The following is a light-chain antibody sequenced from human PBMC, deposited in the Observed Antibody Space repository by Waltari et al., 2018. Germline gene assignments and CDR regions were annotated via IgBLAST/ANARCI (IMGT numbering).Light chain of an antibody. J-gene: IGKJ3*01. Sequence: EIVLTQSPATLSLSPGERATLSCRASQSVSSYLAWYQQKPGQAPRLLIYDASNRATGSPARLSGSGSGTDFTLTISSLEPEDVAVYYCQQRSNWPPMVTFGPGTKVDIK. V-gene: IGKV3-11*01. CDR2: DAS. CDR1: QSVSSY. CDR3: QQRSNWPPMVT.